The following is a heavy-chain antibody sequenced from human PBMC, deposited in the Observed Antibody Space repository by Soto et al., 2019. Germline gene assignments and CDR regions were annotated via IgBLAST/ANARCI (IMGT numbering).Heavy chain of an antibody. CDR2: ISSSSSTI. CDR3: ARADSGYAHGYYYYGMDV. Sequence: EVQLVESGGGLVQPGGSLRLSCAASGFTFSSYSMNWVLQAPGKGLEWVSYISSSSSTIYYADSVKGRFTISRDNAKNSLYLQMNSLRAEDTAVYYCARADSGYAHGYYYYGMDVLGQGTTVTVSS. V-gene: IGHV3-48*01. D-gene: IGHD5-12*01. J-gene: IGHJ6*02. CDR1: GFTFSSYS.